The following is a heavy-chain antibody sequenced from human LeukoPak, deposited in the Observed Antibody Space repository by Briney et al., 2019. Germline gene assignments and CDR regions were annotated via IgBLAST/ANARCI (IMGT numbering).Heavy chain of an antibody. D-gene: IGHD6-13*01. CDR2: IHPDGSST. CDR3: ARERAAGFDY. CDR1: GFTFSGYW. Sequence: GGSLRLSCAASGFTFSGYWMHWVRQAPGKGLVWVSRIHPDGSSTTYADSAKGRFTISRDNAKNTLYLQMNSLRAEDTAVYYCARERAAGFDYWGQGTLVTVSS. J-gene: IGHJ4*02. V-gene: IGHV3-74*01.